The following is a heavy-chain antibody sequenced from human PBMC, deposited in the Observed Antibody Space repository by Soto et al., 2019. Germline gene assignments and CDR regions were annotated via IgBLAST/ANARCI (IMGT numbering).Heavy chain of an antibody. CDR2: IIPILGIA. D-gene: IGHD2-21*02. CDR1: GGTFSSYT. Sequence: QVQLVQSGAEVRKPGSSVKVSCKAAGGTFSSYTISWVRQAPGQGLEWMGRIIPILGIANYAQKFQGRVTITADKSTSTAYMELSSLRSEDKAVYYCSCGGDGYGAPWGQGTLVTVSS. CDR3: SCGGDGYGAP. V-gene: IGHV1-69*02. J-gene: IGHJ5*02.